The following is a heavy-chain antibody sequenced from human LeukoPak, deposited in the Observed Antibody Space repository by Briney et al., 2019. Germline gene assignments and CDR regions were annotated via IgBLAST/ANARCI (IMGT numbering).Heavy chain of an antibody. Sequence: GGSLRLSCAASGFTFSSYAMSWVRQAPGKGLEWVSAISGSGGSTYYADSVKGRFTISRDNSKNTLYLQMNSLRAEDTAVYYCAKVGRPSYCSSTSCNANIDYWGQGTLVTVSS. D-gene: IGHD2-2*01. CDR3: AKVGRPSYCSSTSCNANIDY. J-gene: IGHJ4*02. V-gene: IGHV3-23*01. CDR2: ISGSGGST. CDR1: GFTFSSYA.